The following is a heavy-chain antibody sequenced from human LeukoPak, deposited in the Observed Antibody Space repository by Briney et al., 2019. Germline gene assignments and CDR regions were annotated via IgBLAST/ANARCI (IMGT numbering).Heavy chain of an antibody. CDR3: ARFSKGIVVVPAALHAFDI. V-gene: IGHV5-51*01. D-gene: IGHD2-2*01. Sequence: GESLKISRKGSGYSFTSYWIGWVRQMPGKGVEWMGIIYPGDSDTRYSPSFQGQVTISADKSISTAYLQWSSLKASDTAMYYCARFSKGIVVVPAALHAFDIWGQGKMVTVSS. CDR2: IYPGDSDT. J-gene: IGHJ3*02. CDR1: GYSFTSYW.